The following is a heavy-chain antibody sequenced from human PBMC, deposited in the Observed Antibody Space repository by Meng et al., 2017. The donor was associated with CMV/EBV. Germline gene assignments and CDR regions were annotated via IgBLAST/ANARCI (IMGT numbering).Heavy chain of an antibody. Sequence: SVKVSCKASGGTFSSYSINWVRQAPGHGLEWMGGIIPIFGTANYAQKFQGRVTITTDESTSTAYMELSSLRSEDTAVYYCAAENKVEYCSSTSCYTKQDVDVWGQGTTVTVSS. V-gene: IGHV1-69*05. CDR3: AAENKVEYCSSTSCYTKQDVDV. CDR2: IIPIFGTA. CDR1: GGTFSSYS. D-gene: IGHD2-2*02. J-gene: IGHJ6*02.